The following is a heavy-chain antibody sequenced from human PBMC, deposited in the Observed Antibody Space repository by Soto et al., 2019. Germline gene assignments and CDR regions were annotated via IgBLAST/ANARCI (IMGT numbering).Heavy chain of an antibody. Sequence: QVRLVQSGAEVKAPGASVKVSCKAPGDTFTSYYMHWVRQAPGHGLEWMGVINPNGGSTRFAQKFQGRVTMTSETSTSTVYMELRGLTSEDTAVYYCARSSGGGFGIMIEGTNWFAPWGQGTLVTVSS. J-gene: IGHJ5*02. V-gene: IGHV1-46*01. D-gene: IGHD3-16*01. CDR1: GDTFTSYY. CDR3: ARSSGGGFGIMIEGTNWFAP. CDR2: INPNGGST.